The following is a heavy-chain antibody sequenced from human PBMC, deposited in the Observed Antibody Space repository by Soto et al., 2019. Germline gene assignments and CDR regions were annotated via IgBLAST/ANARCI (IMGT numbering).Heavy chain of an antibody. V-gene: IGHV4-30-4*01. J-gene: IGHJ3*02. CDR2: IYHSGSS. CDR1: GGSISSDDYY. Sequence: SETLSLTCNVSGGSISSDDYYWSWVRQPPGRYLEWIGYIYHSGSSYYNPSLQSRVTISIDTSKNQLSLKLSSVTAADSAVYYCARDYYYDSSGYYPQHAFDIWGQGTMVTV. D-gene: IGHD3-22*01. CDR3: ARDYYYDSSGYYPQHAFDI.